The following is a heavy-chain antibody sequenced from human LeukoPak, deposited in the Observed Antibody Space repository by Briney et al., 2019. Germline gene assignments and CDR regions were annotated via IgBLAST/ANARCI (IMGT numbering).Heavy chain of an antibody. CDR2: IYYSGST. Sequence: PSETLSLTCTVSGGSISNYYWSWVRQPPGKGLEWIGYIYYSGSTNYNPSLKSRVTISVDTSKNQFSLKLSSVTAADTAVYYCARICSWDFDYWGQGTLVTVSS. J-gene: IGHJ4*02. V-gene: IGHV4-59*12. CDR1: GGSISNYY. CDR3: ARICSWDFDY. D-gene: IGHD6-13*01.